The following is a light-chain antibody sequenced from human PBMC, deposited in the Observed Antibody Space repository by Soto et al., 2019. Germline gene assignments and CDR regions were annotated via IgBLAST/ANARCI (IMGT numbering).Light chain of an antibody. V-gene: IGLV2-14*03. Sequence: QSVLTQPASVSGSPGQSITITCTGTRSDIGAYNFVSWYQQHPGEVPKLMLYDVSIRPSGVSNRFSGSKSGNTASLTISGLQAEYEADYYCTSWTTSTTMIFGGGTKLTVL. CDR1: RSDIGAYNF. J-gene: IGLJ2*01. CDR3: TSWTTSTTMI. CDR2: DVS.